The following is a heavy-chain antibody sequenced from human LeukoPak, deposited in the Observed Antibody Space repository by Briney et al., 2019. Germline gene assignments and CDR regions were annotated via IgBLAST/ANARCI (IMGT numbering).Heavy chain of an antibody. D-gene: IGHD6-6*01. CDR3: ARHEVLVSSSLSPLPYYYMDV. Sequence: PSETLSLTCTVSGGSISSSSYYWGWIRQPPGKGLEWIGSIYYSGSTYYNPSLKSRVTISVDTSKNQFSLKLSSVTAADTAVYYCARHEVLVSSSLSPLPYYYMDVWGKGTTVTVSS. CDR1: GGSISSSSYY. J-gene: IGHJ6*03. V-gene: IGHV4-39*01. CDR2: IYYSGST.